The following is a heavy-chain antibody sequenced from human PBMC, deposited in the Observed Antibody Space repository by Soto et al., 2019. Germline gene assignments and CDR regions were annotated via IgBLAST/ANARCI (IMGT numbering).Heavy chain of an antibody. D-gene: IGHD3-22*01. V-gene: IGHV1-69*13. Sequence: ASVKVSCKASGGTFSSYAISWVRQAPGQGLEWMGGIIPIFGTANYAQKFQSRVTITADESTSTAYMELSSLRSEDTAVYYCARDSMHYYDSSGYYVNAFDIWGQGKMVTVSS. J-gene: IGHJ3*02. CDR1: GGTFSSYA. CDR2: IIPIFGTA. CDR3: ARDSMHYYDSSGYYVNAFDI.